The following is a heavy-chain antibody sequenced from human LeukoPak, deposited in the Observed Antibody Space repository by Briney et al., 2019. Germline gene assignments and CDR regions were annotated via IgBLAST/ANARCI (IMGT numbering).Heavy chain of an antibody. V-gene: IGHV4-30-4*08. CDR3: ARGGGYDYPTSY. CDR1: GGSISSGDYY. CDR2: IYYSGST. D-gene: IGHD5-12*01. J-gene: IGHJ4*02. Sequence: SETLSLTCTVSGGSISSGDYYWSWIRQPPWKGLEWIGYIYYSGSTYYNPSLKSRVTISVDTSKNQFSLKLSSVTAADTAVYYCARGGGYDYPTSYWGQGTLVTVSS.